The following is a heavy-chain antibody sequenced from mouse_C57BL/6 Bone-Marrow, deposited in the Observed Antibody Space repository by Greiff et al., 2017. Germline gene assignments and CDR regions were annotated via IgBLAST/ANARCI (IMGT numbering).Heavy chain of an antibody. J-gene: IGHJ2*01. D-gene: IGHD2-12*01. CDR1: GYSFTGYY. CDR2: INPSTGGT. Sequence: VQLKESGPELVKPGASVKISCKASGYSFTGYYMNWVKQSPEKSLEWIGEINPSTGGTTYNQKFKAKATLTVDKSSSTAYMQLKSLTSEDSAVYYCARRRPFDYWGQGTTLTVSS. CDR3: ARRRPFDY. V-gene: IGHV1-42*01.